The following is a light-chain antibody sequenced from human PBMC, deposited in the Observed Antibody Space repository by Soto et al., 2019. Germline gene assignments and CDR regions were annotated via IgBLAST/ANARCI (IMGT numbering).Light chain of an antibody. V-gene: IGKV3-20*01. Sequence: EILLTQSPGTLSLSPSETATLSCRASQGVRYNYLAWYQQRPGQPPRLLIYAAASRASGIPDRFSGSVSGTDFTLTIRSLEPEDFAVYYCQQYGSSGTFGQGTKVEIK. J-gene: IGKJ1*01. CDR1: QGVRYNY. CDR3: QQYGSSGT. CDR2: AAA.